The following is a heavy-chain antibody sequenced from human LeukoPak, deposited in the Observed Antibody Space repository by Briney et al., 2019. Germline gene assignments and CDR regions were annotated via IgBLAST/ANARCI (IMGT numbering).Heavy chain of an antibody. D-gene: IGHD3-3*01. CDR2: INHSGST. CDR3: ARGLAGRTIRFDP. V-gene: IGHV4-34*01. J-gene: IGHJ5*02. CDR1: GGSFSGYY. Sequence: SETLSLTCAVYGGSFSGYYWSWIRQPPGKGLGWIGEINHSGSTNYNPSLKSRVTISVDTSKNQFSLKLSSVTAADTAVYYCARGLAGRTIRFDPWGQGTLVTVSS.